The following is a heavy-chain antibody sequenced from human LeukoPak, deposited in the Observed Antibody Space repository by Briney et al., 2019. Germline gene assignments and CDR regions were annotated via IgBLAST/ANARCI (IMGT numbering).Heavy chain of an antibody. J-gene: IGHJ4*02. V-gene: IGHV4-39*01. CDR3: ASLGGFDY. Sequence: SETLSLTCTVSGGSFSSSSYYWGWIRQPPGKGLEWIGSIYYSGSTYYNPSLKSRVTISVDTSKNQFSLKLSSVTAADTAVYYCASLGGFDYWGQGTLVTVSS. CDR1: GGSFSSSSYY. CDR2: IYYSGST.